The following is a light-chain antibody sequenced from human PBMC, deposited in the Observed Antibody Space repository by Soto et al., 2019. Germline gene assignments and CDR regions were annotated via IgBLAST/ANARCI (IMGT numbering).Light chain of an antibody. CDR2: AAT. V-gene: IGKV1-39*01. J-gene: IGKJ1*01. CDR3: QQGFSLPWT. Sequence: DIQLTQSTSRLSASVGDRVSITCRASQGITHYVAWYQQKPGKAPRLLIYAATVMQAGVPSRFSASGSGTDFALNISSLQPDDFGTYYCQQGFSLPWTFGHGTKVDIK. CDR1: QGITHY.